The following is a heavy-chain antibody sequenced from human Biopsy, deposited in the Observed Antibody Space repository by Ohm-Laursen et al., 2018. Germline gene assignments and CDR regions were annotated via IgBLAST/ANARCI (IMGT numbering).Heavy chain of an antibody. Sequence: VASVKVSCKSSGDTFSRSAFFWVRQAPGQGLVYLGRIIPIVGITNHAQTFQGRITLTADKSTFMVYMELSRLRSDDTAIHYCARGGSGSGYYGMDVWGQGATVSVSS. J-gene: IGHJ6*02. CDR3: ARGGSGSGYYGMDV. V-gene: IGHV1-69*04. CDR1: GDTFSRSA. CDR2: IIPIVGIT. D-gene: IGHD3-10*01.